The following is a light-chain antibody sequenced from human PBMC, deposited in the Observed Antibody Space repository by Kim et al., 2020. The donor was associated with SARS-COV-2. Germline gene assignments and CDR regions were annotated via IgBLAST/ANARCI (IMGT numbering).Light chain of an antibody. J-gene: IGLJ3*02. CDR3: QACDSSTWA. Sequence: SYELTQPPSVSVSPGQTASITCSGDKLGDKYACWYQQKPGQSPVLVIYQDSKRPSGIPERFSGSNSGNTATLTITGTQAMDEADYYCQACDSSTWAFGGG. CDR2: QDS. V-gene: IGLV3-1*01. CDR1: KLGDKY.